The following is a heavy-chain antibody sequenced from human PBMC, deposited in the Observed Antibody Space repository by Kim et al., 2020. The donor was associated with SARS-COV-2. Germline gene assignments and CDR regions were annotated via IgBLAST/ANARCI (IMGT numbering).Heavy chain of an antibody. D-gene: IGHD2-2*01. CDR2: IYYSGST. Sequence: SETLSLTCTVSGGSISSGGYYWSWIRQHPGKGLEWIGYIYYSGSTYYNPSLKSRVTISVDTSKNQFSLKLSSVTAADTAVYYCARAYQENVVVPAASFDYWGQGTLVTVSS. V-gene: IGHV4-31*03. CDR1: GGSISSGGYY. CDR3: ARAYQENVVVPAASFDY. J-gene: IGHJ4*02.